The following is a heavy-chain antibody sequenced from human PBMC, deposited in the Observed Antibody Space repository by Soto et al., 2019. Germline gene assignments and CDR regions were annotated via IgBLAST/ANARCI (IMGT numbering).Heavy chain of an antibody. CDR1: GFTSSNAW. V-gene: IGHV3-15*01. J-gene: IGHJ6*02. D-gene: IGHD4-17*01. CDR3: TTPTVVTADAYYYYGMDV. Sequence: GGSLRLSCAASGFTSSNAWMSWVRQAPGKGLEWVGRIKSKTDGGTTDYAAPVKGRFTISRDDSKNTLYLQMNSLKTEDTAVYYCTTPTVVTADAYYYYGMDVWGQGTTVTVSS. CDR2: IKSKTDGGTT.